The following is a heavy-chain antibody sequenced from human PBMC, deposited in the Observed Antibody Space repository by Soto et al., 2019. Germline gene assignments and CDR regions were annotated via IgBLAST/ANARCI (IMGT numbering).Heavy chain of an antibody. D-gene: IGHD3-3*01. CDR2: IYHSGST. J-gene: IGHJ4*02. Sequence: SETLSLTCAVSGGSISSSYWWSWVRQPPGKGLEWIGKIYHSGSTNYNPSLKNRVTISVDKSNNQFSLRLSSVTAADTAVYFCVTSLNYDFWRDGGRHYYFDYWGQGTLVTVSS. CDR1: GGSISSSYW. CDR3: VTSLNYDFWRDGGRHYYFDY. V-gene: IGHV4-4*02.